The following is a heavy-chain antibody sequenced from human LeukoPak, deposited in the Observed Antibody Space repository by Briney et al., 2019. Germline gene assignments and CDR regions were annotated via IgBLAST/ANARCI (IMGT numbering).Heavy chain of an antibody. CDR3: TREDLGIDY. Sequence: GGSLRLSCVISGSFVSSNYMNWVRQAPGRGLEWVSILYANDNTYYADSVKGRFTISRDTSKTSSKTTLYLNMNSLRAEDTAVYYCTREDLGIDYWGQGTLVTVSS. CDR2: LYANDNT. V-gene: IGHV3-53*01. J-gene: IGHJ4*02. CDR1: GSFVSSNY. D-gene: IGHD3-16*01.